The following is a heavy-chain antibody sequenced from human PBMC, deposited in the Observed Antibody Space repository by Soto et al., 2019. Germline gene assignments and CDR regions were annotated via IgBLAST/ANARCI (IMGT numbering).Heavy chain of an antibody. CDR2: ISSSSSYI. Sequence: GGSLRLSCAASGFTFSSYWMHWVRQAPGKGLVWVSSISSSSSYIYYADSVKGRFTISRDNAKNSLYLQMNSLRAEDTAVYYCARERCSGGSCKAFDIWGQGTMVTVSS. D-gene: IGHD2-15*01. J-gene: IGHJ3*02. V-gene: IGHV3-21*01. CDR1: GFTFSSYW. CDR3: ARERCSGGSCKAFDI.